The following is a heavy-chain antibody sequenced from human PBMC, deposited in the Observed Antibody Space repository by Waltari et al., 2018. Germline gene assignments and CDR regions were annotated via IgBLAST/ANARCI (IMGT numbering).Heavy chain of an antibody. V-gene: IGHV3-15*01. J-gene: IGHJ4*02. Sequence: EVQLVESGGGLVKPGGSLRLSCAASGFTFSNAWMSWVRQAPGKGLEWVGRIKSKTDGGTTDYAAPVKGRFTISRDDSKNTLYLQMNSLKTEDTAVYYCTTDLRYFDWLLAAPVFDYWGQGTLVTVSS. CDR1: GFTFSNAW. CDR2: IKSKTDGGTT. CDR3: TTDLRYFDWLLAAPVFDY. D-gene: IGHD3-9*01.